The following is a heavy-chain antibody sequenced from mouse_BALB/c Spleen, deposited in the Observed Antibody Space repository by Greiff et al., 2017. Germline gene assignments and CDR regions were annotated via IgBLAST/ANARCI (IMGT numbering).Heavy chain of an antibody. J-gene: IGHJ4*01. V-gene: IGHV3-6*02. D-gene: IGHD2-2*01. CDR2: ISYDGSN. CDR1: GYSITSGYY. CDR3: ARLWLRQGAMDY. Sequence: EVQLQESGPGLVKPSQSLSLTCSVTGYSITSGYYWNWIRQFPGNTLEWMGYISYDGSNNYNPSLKNRISITRDTSKNQFFLKLNSVTTEDTATYYCARLWLRQGAMDYWGQGTSVTVSS.